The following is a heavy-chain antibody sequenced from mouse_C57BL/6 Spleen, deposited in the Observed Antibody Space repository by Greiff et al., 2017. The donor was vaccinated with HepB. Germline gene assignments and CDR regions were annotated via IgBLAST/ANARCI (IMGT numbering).Heavy chain of an antibody. D-gene: IGHD1-1*02. J-gene: IGHJ4*01. V-gene: IGHV5-12*01. CDR3: ARRGGYYAMDY. CDR1: GFTFSDYY. CDR2: ISNGGGST. Sequence: EVKLMESGGGLVQPGGSLKLSCAASGFTFSDYYMYWVRQTPEKRLEWVAYISNGGGSTYYPDTVKGRFTISRDNAKNTLYLQMSRLKSEDTAMYYCARRGGYYAMDYWGQGTSVTVSP.